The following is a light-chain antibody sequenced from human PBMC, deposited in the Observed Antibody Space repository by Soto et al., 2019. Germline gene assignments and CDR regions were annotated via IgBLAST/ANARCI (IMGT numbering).Light chain of an antibody. CDR3: QQYNSYSQT. CDR2: DAS. Sequence: IAMTQSPSSLSASTVDRFTITCRASQGISSYLAWYQQKPGKAPKLLIYDASSLESGVPSRFSGSGSGTEFTLTISSLQPDDFATYYCQQYNSYSQTFGQGTKVDI. CDR1: QGISSY. V-gene: IGKV1-8*01. J-gene: IGKJ1*01.